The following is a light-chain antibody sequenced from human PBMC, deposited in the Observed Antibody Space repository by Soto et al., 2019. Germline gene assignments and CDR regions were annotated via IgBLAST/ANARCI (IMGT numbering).Light chain of an antibody. V-gene: IGLV2-23*02. J-gene: IGLJ1*01. Sequence: QSVLTQPASVSGSPGQSITISCTVGSYNFVSWYQQHPGKAPKVLIYEVSKRPSGVSDRFSGSKSGNKASLTIYGLQAEDEADYYCCSDAGRSTYVFGTGTKVTVL. CDR1: GSYNF. CDR2: EVS. CDR3: CSDAGRSTYV.